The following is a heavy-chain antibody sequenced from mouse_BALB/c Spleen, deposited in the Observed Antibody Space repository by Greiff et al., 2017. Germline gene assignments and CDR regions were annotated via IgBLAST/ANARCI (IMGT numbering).Heavy chain of an antibody. J-gene: IGHJ4*01. CDR3: ARLLSGGYAMDY. V-gene: IGHV5-9-3*01. CDR1: GFTFSSYT. Sequence: EVQLVESGGGLVKPGGSLKLSCAASGFTFSSYTMSWVRQTPEKRLEWVATISSGGSYTYYPDTVKGRFTISRDNAKNTLYLQMSSLKSEDTAMYYCARLLSGGYAMDYWGQGTSVTVSS. D-gene: IGHD3-2*02. CDR2: ISSGGSYT.